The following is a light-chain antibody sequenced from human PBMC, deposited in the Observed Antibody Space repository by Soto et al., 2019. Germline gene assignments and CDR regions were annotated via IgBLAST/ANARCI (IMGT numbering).Light chain of an antibody. J-gene: IGKJ1*01. CDR1: QSVGSY. V-gene: IGKV3-11*01. Sequence: EIVLTHAQATLSWSPGETATLSCSASQSVGSYLAWYQQKPGQVPMLLIYNASHRATGIPARFSGSGSGTEFTLTISRREPEDFAVYYCQQRRNWPLPWTCGQGAKVQIK. CDR2: NAS. CDR3: QQRRNWPLPWT.